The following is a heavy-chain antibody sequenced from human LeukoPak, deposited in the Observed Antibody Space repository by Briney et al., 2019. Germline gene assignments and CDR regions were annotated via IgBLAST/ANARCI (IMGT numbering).Heavy chain of an antibody. D-gene: IGHD4-17*01. Sequence: ASETLSLTCTVSGGSISSYYWSWIRQPPGKGLEWIGEINHSGSTNYNPSLKSRVTISVDTSKNQFSLKLSSVTAADTAVYYCASATTVYDAFDIWGQGTMVTVSS. CDR2: INHSGST. J-gene: IGHJ3*02. CDR3: ASATTVYDAFDI. CDR1: GGSISSYY. V-gene: IGHV4-34*01.